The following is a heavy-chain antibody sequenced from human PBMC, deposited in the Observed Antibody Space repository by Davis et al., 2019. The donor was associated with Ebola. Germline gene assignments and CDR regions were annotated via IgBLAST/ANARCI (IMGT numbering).Heavy chain of an antibody. J-gene: IGHJ5*02. CDR1: GGSFSGYY. Sequence: PSETLSLTCAVYGGSFSGYYWSWIRQPPGKGLEWIGEINHSGSTNYNPSLKSRVTISVDTSKNQFSLKLSSVTAADTAVYYCARDTRLAHWGQGTLVTVSS. CDR2: INHSGST. V-gene: IGHV4-34*01. D-gene: IGHD5-18*01. CDR3: ARDTRLAH.